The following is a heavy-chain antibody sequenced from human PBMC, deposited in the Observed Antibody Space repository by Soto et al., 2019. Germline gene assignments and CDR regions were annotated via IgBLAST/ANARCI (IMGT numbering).Heavy chain of an antibody. CDR1: GGSVSSGSYY. J-gene: IGHJ6*02. V-gene: IGHV4-61*01. D-gene: IGHD2-8*02. CDR3: ASDSGRHDYYYYSMEV. CDR2: IYHSGST. Sequence: PSETLCLTCTVSGGSVSSGSYYWSWIRQPPGRGLEWIGYIYHSGSTNDNPSLKSRVPILVDTSKNQFSLKLSPVTAADKAVYYCASDSGRHDYYYYSMEVWGQGTTVPVSS.